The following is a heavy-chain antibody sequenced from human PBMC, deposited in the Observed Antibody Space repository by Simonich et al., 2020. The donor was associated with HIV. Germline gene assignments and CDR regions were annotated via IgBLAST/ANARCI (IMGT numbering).Heavy chain of an antibody. D-gene: IGHD5-12*01. CDR1: GGTFSGYY. J-gene: IGHJ4*02. Sequence: QVHLQQWGAGLLKPSETLSLTCAVYGGTFSGYYWTWNRQPPGKGLEWIGEINHSGSTDYNPSLKSRVTISVDTSKNQFSLKLSSVTAADTAVYYCARRTGYDLDYWGQGTLVTVSS. CDR2: INHSGST. CDR3: ARRTGYDLDY. V-gene: IGHV4-34*01.